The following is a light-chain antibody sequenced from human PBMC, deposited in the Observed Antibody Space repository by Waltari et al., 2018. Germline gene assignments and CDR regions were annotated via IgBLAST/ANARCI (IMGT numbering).Light chain of an antibody. V-gene: IGKV2-30*02. CDR3: MQGTHPPQT. Sequence: DVVMTQSPLSLPVTLGQPASISCRSSQSLIHNNGNTYLNWFQQRPGQSPRRLICKISNRDSGVPDRFSGSGSGTDFTLRISRVEAEDVGVYYCMQGTHPPQTFGGGTKVEIK. CDR2: KIS. J-gene: IGKJ4*01. CDR1: QSLIHNNGNTY.